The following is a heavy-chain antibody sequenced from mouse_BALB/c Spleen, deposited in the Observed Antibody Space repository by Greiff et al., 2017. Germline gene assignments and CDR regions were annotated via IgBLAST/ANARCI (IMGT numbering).Heavy chain of an antibody. CDR3: ARGNYRYDPAWFAY. CDR1: GFTFSSFG. V-gene: IGHV5-17*02. D-gene: IGHD2-14*01. Sequence: EVQGVESGGGLVQPGGSRKLSCAASGFTFSSFGMHWVRQAPEKGLEWVAYISSGSSTIYYADTVKGRFTISRDNPKNTLFLQMTSLRSEDTAMYYCARGNYRYDPAWFAYWGQGTLVTVSA. J-gene: IGHJ3*01. CDR2: ISSGSSTI.